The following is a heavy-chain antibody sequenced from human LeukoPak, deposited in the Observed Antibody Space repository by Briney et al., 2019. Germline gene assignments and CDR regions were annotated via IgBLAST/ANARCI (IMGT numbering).Heavy chain of an antibody. CDR3: ARDLAAAGTVFDY. D-gene: IGHD6-13*01. V-gene: IGHV4-4*07. CDR2: ISASGST. Sequence: PSETLSLTCVVSGGSLHRSFWTWVRQPPGKGLEWIGRISASGSTDYNPSLKSRVTMSLDTSKNQFSLRLSAVTAADTAVYYCARDLAAAGTVFDYWGQGTLVTVSS. J-gene: IGHJ4*02. CDR1: GGSLHRSF.